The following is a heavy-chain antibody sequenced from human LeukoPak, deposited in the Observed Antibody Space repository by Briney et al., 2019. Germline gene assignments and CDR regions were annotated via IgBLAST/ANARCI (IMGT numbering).Heavy chain of an antibody. Sequence: ASVKVSCKASGYTFTDYYIHWMRQAPGQGLEWMGWINPKRGVTTYAQKFQGRVAMTRDTSITTAYMELTRLRSDDTTIYYCARERNYGDYGNAFDVWGQGTKVTVSS. CDR1: GYTFTDYY. J-gene: IGHJ3*01. D-gene: IGHD4-17*01. V-gene: IGHV1-2*02. CDR2: INPKRGVT. CDR3: ARERNYGDYGNAFDV.